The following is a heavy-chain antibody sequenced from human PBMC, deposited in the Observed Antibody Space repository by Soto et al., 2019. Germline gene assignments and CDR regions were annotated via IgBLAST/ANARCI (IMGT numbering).Heavy chain of an antibody. J-gene: IGHJ4*02. D-gene: IGHD6-6*01. CDR3: SRRRGSSSGNLDY. Sequence: SETLSLTCAVSGYSISSSHWWGWIRQPPGKGLEWIGYINYSGNTYYNPSLKSRVTMSVDTSKNQFSLKLSSVTAVDTAVYYLSRRRGSSSGNLDYWGQGTLVTVSS. CDR1: GYSISSSHW. V-gene: IGHV4-28*01. CDR2: INYSGNT.